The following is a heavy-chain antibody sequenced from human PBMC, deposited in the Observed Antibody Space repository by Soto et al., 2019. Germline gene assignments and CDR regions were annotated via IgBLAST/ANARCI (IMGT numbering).Heavy chain of an antibody. CDR2: IYPTDSDI. D-gene: IGHD3-10*01. CDR3: ESLQCITDNDRRLPARYFEY. Sequence: VQLVQSGAEVKKPGESLKISCKGSGYRFTNNWIGWVRQMPGKGLEWMGIIYPTDSDIRYSPSFQGQVTISADKSITLAYLQWSSLDASDSDIYYAESLQCITDNDRRLPARYFEYWGEGAVDTVSS. V-gene: IGHV5-51*01. CDR1: GYRFTNNW. J-gene: IGHJ4*02.